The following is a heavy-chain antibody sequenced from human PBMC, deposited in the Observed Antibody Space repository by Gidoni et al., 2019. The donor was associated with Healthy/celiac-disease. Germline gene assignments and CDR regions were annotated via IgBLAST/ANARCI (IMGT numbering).Heavy chain of an antibody. V-gene: IGHV4-4*07. CDR2: IYTSGST. J-gene: IGHJ3*02. Sequence: QVQLQESGPGLVKPSETLSLTCTVSGGSISSYYWSWIRQPAGKGLEWIGRIYTSGSTNYNPSLKSRVTMSVDTSKNQFSLKLSSVTAADTAVYYCARDLGSSGWLYDAFDIWGQGTMVTVSS. D-gene: IGHD6-19*01. CDR3: ARDLGSSGWLYDAFDI. CDR1: GGSISSYY.